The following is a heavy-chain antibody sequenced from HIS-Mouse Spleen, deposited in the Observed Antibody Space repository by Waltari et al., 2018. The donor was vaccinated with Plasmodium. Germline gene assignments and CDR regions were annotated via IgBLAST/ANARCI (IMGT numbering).Heavy chain of an antibody. D-gene: IGHD6-13*01. V-gene: IGHV3-7*01. CDR2: IKQDGSEK. J-gene: IGHJ2*01. Sequence: EVQLVESGGGLVQPGGSRRLCCAAAGFRFGSYWMSLVRQAPGKGLEWVANIKQDGSEKYYVDSVKGRFTISRDNAKNSLYLQMNSLRAEDTAVYYCASSWYWYFDLWGRGTLVTVSS. CDR3: ASSWYWYFDL. CDR1: GFRFGSYW.